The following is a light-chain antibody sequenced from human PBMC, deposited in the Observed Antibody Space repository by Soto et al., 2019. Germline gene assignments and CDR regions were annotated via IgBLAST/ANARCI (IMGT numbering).Light chain of an antibody. CDR3: SSYTSSDTYV. CDR2: DVS. J-gene: IGLJ1*01. CDR1: SSDVGNYNY. Sequence: QSVLTQPASVSGSPGQSITISCTGTSSDVGNYNYVSWRQHHPGKAPKLMINDVSNRPSGVSSRFSGSKSGNTASLTISGLQAEDEADYYCSSYTSSDTYVFGTGTKLTVL. V-gene: IGLV2-14*03.